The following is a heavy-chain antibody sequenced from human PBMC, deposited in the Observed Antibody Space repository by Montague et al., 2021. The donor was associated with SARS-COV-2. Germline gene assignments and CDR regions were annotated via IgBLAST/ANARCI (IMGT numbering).Heavy chain of an antibody. CDR1: DVSLSTSTW. J-gene: IGHJ4*02. D-gene: IGHD3/OR15-3a*01. Sequence: SETLSLTCVVSDVSLSTSTWWSWVRQSPGKGLEWVGEIYLSGFTQYNPSVKSRVSISLDDSRSQFSLRLTSVTAADTAVYFCARGGLGNRGFDYWGQGTLVTDSS. CDR2: IYLSGFT. CDR3: ARGGLGNRGFDY. V-gene: IGHV4-4*02.